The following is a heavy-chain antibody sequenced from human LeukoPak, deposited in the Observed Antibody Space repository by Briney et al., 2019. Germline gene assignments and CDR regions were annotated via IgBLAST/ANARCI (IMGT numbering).Heavy chain of an antibody. CDR2: INWNGGST. J-gene: IGHJ3*02. V-gene: IGHV3-20*01. CDR1: GFTFDDYG. Sequence: GGSLRLSCAASGFTFDDYGMSWVRQAPGKGLEWVSGINWNGGSTGYADSVKGRFTISRDNAKNSLYLQMNSLRAEDTALYHCARDNXRXYYXSGSHDAFDIWGQGTMVTVSS. D-gene: IGHD3-10*01. CDR3: ARDNXRXYYXSGSHDAFDI.